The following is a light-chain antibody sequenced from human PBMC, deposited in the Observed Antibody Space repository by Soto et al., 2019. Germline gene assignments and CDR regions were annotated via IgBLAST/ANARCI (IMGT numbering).Light chain of an antibody. V-gene: IGKV3-20*01. CDR2: GAS. Sequence: EIVLTQSPGTVSLSPGERATLSCRASQSVSSSYFAWYQQKPGQAPRLLIYGASSRATGISDRFSGSWSGTTFFLAISRLESEDFAVYYCQQYGSAPAGFTFGPGTKVDIK. J-gene: IGKJ3*01. CDR3: QQYGSAPAGFT. CDR1: QSVSSSY.